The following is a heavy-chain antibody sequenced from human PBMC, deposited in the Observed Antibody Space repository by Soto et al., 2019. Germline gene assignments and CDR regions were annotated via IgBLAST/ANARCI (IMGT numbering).Heavy chain of an antibody. J-gene: IGHJ3*02. CDR1: GFTVSSND. Sequence: PGGSLRLSCAVSGFTVSSNDMNLVRQAPGKGLEWVSFIYSGGNTYYADSVKGRFTISRDNSKNMLYLQMNSLRVEDTAVYYCAREVRVRGYAFDIWGQATMVTVSS. CDR2: IYSGGNT. V-gene: IGHV3-66*01. CDR3: AREVRVRGYAFDI. D-gene: IGHD3-3*01.